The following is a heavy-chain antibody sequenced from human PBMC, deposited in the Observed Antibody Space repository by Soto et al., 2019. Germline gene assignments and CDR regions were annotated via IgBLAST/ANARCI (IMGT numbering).Heavy chain of an antibody. Sequence: QVQLVQSGAEVKKPGASVKISCKASGYTFTSYYMHWVRQAPGQGLEWMGIINPSGGSTNYAQKLQGRVAMTRDPSTSTFYMELNRLTSEYTAVYYCARPPYPGCINAVCYPLDYWGQGTLVTVSS. D-gene: IGHD2-8*01. CDR1: GYTFTSYY. CDR3: ARPPYPGCINAVCYPLDY. V-gene: IGHV1-46*01. CDR2: INPSGGST. J-gene: IGHJ4*02.